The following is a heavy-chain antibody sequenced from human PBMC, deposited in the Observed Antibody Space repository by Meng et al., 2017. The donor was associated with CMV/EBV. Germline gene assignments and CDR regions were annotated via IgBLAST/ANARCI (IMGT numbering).Heavy chain of an antibody. D-gene: IGHD1-26*01. CDR2: ISSSGSTT. V-gene: IGHV3-48*03. Sequence: LSLTCAASGFIFSRYEMNWVRQAPGKGLEWPSYISSSGSTTYYADSVKGRFTISRDDAKNSLSLQMNSLRADDTAVYYCARVGDLAHYFDYWGQGTLVTVSS. J-gene: IGHJ4*02. CDR1: GFIFSRYE. CDR3: ARVGDLAHYFDY.